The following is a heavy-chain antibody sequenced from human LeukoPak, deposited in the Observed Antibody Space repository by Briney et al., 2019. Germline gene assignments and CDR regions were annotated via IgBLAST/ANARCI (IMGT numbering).Heavy chain of an antibody. Sequence: GGSLRLSCVVSGFTFSSFSMNGVRQAPGKGLEWISYISSRSSTIYYADSVKGRFTISRENAKNSLYLQMNSLRDEDTAVYYCARDRPVEMATRALGYWGQGTLVTVSS. CDR2: ISSRSSTI. CDR1: GFTFSSFS. V-gene: IGHV3-48*02. D-gene: IGHD5-24*01. J-gene: IGHJ4*02. CDR3: ARDRPVEMATRALGY.